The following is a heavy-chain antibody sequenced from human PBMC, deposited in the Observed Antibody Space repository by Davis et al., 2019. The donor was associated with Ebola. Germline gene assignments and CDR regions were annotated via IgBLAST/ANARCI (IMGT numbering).Heavy chain of an antibody. Sequence: AASVKVSCKASGGTFSSYAISWVRQAPGQGLEWMGGMNPNSGNTGYTQKFQGRITMTRNISISTAYMELNSLRSEDTAVYYCARRVGARSGFDYWGQGTLVTVSS. CDR2: MNPNSGNT. D-gene: IGHD1-26*01. J-gene: IGHJ4*02. CDR3: ARRVGARSGFDY. V-gene: IGHV1-8*02. CDR1: GGTFSSYA.